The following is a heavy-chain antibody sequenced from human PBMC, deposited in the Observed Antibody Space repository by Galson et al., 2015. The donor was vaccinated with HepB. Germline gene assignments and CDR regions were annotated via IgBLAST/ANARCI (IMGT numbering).Heavy chain of an antibody. J-gene: IGHJ4*02. CDR2: ISVYDGKT. CDR1: GYTFTDYY. Sequence: SVKVSCKASGYTFTDYYIHWMRQAPGHGLEWMGWISVYDGKTNYAQKLQGRVTMTTDTPTGTAYMELTSLISDDTAVYYRARDGFDGWFDYWGQGTLVTVSS. CDR3: ARDGFDGWFDY. D-gene: IGHD5-24*01. V-gene: IGHV1-18*04.